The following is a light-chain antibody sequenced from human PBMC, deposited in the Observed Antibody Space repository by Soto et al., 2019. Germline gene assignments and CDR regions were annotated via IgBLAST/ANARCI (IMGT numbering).Light chain of an antibody. J-gene: IGKJ2*01. V-gene: IGKV3D-20*01. CDR3: QQYGSSPPYT. CDR2: DAS. Sequence: EIVLTQSPATLSLSPGERATLSCGASQSVSNSYLAWYQQKPGLAPRLLIYDASSRATGIPDRFSGSGSGTDFTLTISRLEPEDFAVYYGQQYGSSPPYTFGQGTKLEIK. CDR1: QSVSNSY.